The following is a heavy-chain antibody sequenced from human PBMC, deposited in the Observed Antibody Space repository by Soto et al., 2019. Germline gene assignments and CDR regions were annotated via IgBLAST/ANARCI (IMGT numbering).Heavy chain of an antibody. Sequence: QVQLVQSGAELKKPGSSVKVSCKASGDTFSGYPINWVRQAPGEGLEWMGRIIPVFGTTYDAQRFEGRVTLTADESTNTAYMELRGLLSEDTAVYYCARDGGFGELKYWGPGTLVTVSS. V-gene: IGHV1-69*18. D-gene: IGHD3-10*01. CDR1: GDTFSGYP. CDR3: ARDGGFGELKY. J-gene: IGHJ4*02. CDR2: IIPVFGTT.